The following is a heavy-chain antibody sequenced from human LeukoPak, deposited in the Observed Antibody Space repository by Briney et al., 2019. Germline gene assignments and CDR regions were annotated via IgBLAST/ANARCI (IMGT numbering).Heavy chain of an antibody. V-gene: IGHV3-7*01. CDR3: AREPKLGYSYGYDY. Sequence: PGGSLRLSCAASGFTFSSYWMSWVRQAPGKGLEWVANIKQDGSEKYNLDSVKGRFTISRDNGKNSLYLQMNSLRAEDTAVYYCAREPKLGYSYGYDYWGQGTLVTVSS. D-gene: IGHD5-18*01. J-gene: IGHJ4*02. CDR2: IKQDGSEK. CDR1: GFTFSSYW.